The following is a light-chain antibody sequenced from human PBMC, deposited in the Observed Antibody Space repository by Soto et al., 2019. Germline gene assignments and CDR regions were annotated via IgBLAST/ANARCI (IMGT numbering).Light chain of an antibody. CDR2: RAS. CDR1: QSLSDW. CDR3: QQYDTYPLT. V-gene: IGKV1-5*03. J-gene: IGKJ4*01. Sequence: DIQLTQSPSTLSASVGDRVTITCRASQSLSDWLAWYQQIPGTAPTLLIYRASSLEDGGPSRFSGSGSGTEFTLTISRLQPDDFATYYCQQYDTYPLTLGGGTKLEIK.